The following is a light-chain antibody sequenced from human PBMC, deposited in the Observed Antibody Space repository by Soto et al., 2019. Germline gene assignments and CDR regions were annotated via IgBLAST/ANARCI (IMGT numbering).Light chain of an antibody. J-gene: IGKJ3*01. CDR2: AAS. CDR1: QGISSY. CDR3: QQLNSYPLA. V-gene: IGKV1-9*01. Sequence: IQLTQSPSSLSASVGDRVTITCRASQGISSYLAWYQQKPGRAPKLLIYAASTLQSGVPSRFSGSGSGTDVTHTISRLQPKDFATYYCQQLNSYPLAFGPGTKVDMK.